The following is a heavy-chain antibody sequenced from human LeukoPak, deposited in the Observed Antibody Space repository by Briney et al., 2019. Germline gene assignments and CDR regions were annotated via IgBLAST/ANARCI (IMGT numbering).Heavy chain of an antibody. J-gene: IGHJ4*02. CDR2: ISGSGYPI. CDR3: ARVRGLEWLLKHLDS. CDR1: GFTFSDYY. D-gene: IGHD3-3*01. Sequence: GGSLRLSCVASGFTFSDYYMSWVRQAPGKGLEWVSYISGSGYPIYYADSVKGRFTISRDNAKNSLYLQMNSLRAEDTAIYYCARVRGLEWLLKHLDSWGQGTLVTVSS. V-gene: IGHV3-11*04.